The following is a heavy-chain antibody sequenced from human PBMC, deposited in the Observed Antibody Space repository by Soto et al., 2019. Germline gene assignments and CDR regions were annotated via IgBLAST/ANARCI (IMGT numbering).Heavy chain of an antibody. V-gene: IGHV5-51*01. D-gene: IGHD5-12*01. Sequence: GESLKISCKGSGYIFSDYWIGWVRQMPGKGPEWMGFIYPGDSDTRYSPSFQGQVTISADKSISTAYVQWSSLRASDTAMFYCARLQTRRPGYNYPGYFDYWGQGTLVTVSS. CDR2: IYPGDSDT. J-gene: IGHJ4*02. CDR1: GYIFSDYW. CDR3: ARLQTRRPGYNYPGYFDY.